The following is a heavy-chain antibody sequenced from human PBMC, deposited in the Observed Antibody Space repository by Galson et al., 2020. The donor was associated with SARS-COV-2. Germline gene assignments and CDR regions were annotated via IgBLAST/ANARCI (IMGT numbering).Heavy chain of an antibody. D-gene: IGHD3-3*01. CDR3: AREGTNFDSWSGYLNCFDT. Sequence: SETLSLTCSVSDPSITSSSYYWGWIRQAPGKGLEWIGNIYYNGNTYYNPSLKSRVTISIDTSKKQFSLKLTHVTAADTAVYFCAREGTNFDSWSGYLNCFDTLGQGTRVTVSS. CDR2: IYYNGNT. V-gene: IGHV4-39*07. J-gene: IGHJ5*02. CDR1: DPSITSSSYY.